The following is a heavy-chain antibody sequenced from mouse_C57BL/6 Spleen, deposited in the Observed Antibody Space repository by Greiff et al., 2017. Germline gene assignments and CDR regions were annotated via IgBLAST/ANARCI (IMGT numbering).Heavy chain of an antibody. D-gene: IGHD4-1*01. CDR1: GYTFTDYY. Sequence: QVQLKQSGAELVRPGASVKLSCKASGYTFTDYYINWVKQRPGQGLEWIARIYPGSGTTYYNEKFKGKATLTAEKSSSAVYMQLSSLTSEDSAVYFCARGGLGLSWFAYWGHVALVTVAA. CDR2: IYPGSGTT. V-gene: IGHV1-76*01. CDR3: ARGGLGLSWFAY. J-gene: IGHJ3*01.